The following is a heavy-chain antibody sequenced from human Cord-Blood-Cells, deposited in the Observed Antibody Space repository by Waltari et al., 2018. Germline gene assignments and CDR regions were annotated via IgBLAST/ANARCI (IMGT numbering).Heavy chain of an antibody. V-gene: IGHV4-59*01. Sequence: STNYNPSLKSRVTISVDTSKNQFSLKLSSVTAADTAVYYCARDGGLRNWGVVPWPNYYYYYMDVWGKGTTVTVSS. D-gene: IGHD7-27*01. CDR3: ARDGGLRNWGVVPWPNYYYYYMDV. CDR2: ST. J-gene: IGHJ6*03.